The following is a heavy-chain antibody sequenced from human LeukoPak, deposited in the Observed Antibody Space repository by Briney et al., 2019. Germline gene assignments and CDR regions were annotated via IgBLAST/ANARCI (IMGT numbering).Heavy chain of an antibody. D-gene: IGHD3-22*01. Sequence: ASVKVSCKASGYTFTSYAMNWVRQAPGQGLEWMGWINTNTGNPTYAQGFTGRFVFSLDTSISTAYLQWSSLKASDTAMYYCARGRHYYDSSGYPRPYYFDYWGQGTLVTVSS. V-gene: IGHV7-4-1*02. CDR1: GYTFTSYA. J-gene: IGHJ4*02. CDR2: INTNTGNP. CDR3: ARGRHYYDSSGYPRPYYFDY.